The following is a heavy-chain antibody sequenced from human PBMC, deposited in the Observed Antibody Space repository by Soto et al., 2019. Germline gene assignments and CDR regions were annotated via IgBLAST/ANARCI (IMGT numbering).Heavy chain of an antibody. D-gene: IGHD5-18*01. CDR2: ISGSGGST. V-gene: IGHV3-23*01. Sequence: GESLKISCAASGFTFSSYAMSWVRQAPGKGLEWVSAISGSGGSTYYADSVKGRFTISRDNSKNTLYLQMNSLRAEDTAVYYCAKVGRYGLDAFDIWGQGTMVTVSS. CDR1: GFTFSSYA. J-gene: IGHJ3*02. CDR3: AKVGRYGLDAFDI.